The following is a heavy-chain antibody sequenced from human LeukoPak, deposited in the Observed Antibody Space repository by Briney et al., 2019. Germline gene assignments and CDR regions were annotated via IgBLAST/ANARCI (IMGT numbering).Heavy chain of an antibody. CDR1: GFTFSSYA. D-gene: IGHD4-17*01. J-gene: IGHJ4*02. CDR2: ISYDGSTK. Sequence: GGSLRLSCAASGFTFSSYAIHWVRQAPGKGLEWVALISYDGSTKYSTDSVKGRFTISRDNSKNTLYLQMNSLKTEDTAVYYCTRLPMTTVTTVDYWGQGTLVTVSS. V-gene: IGHV3-30*04. CDR3: TRLPMTTVTTVDY.